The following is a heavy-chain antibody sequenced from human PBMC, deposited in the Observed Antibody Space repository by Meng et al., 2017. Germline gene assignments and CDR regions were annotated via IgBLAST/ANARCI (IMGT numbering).Heavy chain of an antibody. CDR1: GFTFSSYA. Sequence: GGSLRLSCAASGFTFSSYAMSWVRQAPGKGLEWVSAISGSGGSTYYADSVKGRFTISRDNSRNTLYLQMNSLRAEDTAVYYCARAIATVDDAFDIWGQGTMVTVSS. V-gene: IGHV3-23*01. CDR2: ISGSGGST. J-gene: IGHJ3*02. D-gene: IGHD4-23*01. CDR3: ARAIATVDDAFDI.